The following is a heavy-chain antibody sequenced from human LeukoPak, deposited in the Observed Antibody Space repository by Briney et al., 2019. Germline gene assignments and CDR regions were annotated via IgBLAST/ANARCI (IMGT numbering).Heavy chain of an antibody. Sequence: EASVKVSCKASGYTFTSYDINWVRQATGQGLEWMGWMNPNSGNTGYAQKFQGRVTMTRNTSISTAYMELSSLRSEDTAVYYCAINYYDSKERAFDIWGQGTMVTVSS. CDR2: MNPNSGNT. CDR1: GYTFTSYD. CDR3: AINYYDSKERAFDI. D-gene: IGHD3-22*01. J-gene: IGHJ3*02. V-gene: IGHV1-8*01.